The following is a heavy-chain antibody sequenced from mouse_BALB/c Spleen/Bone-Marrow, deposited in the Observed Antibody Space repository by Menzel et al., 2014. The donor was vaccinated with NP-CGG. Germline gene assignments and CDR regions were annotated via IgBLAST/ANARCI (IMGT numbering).Heavy chain of an antibody. V-gene: IGHV5-9-3*01. CDR3: TRQRGDYAMDY. Sequence: EVKVVESGGGLVKPGGSLKLSCAASGFTFSSYGVSWVRQTPEKRLEWVATISNGGNYAYYPDSVKGRFTISRDSAKNTLYLQMSSLRSEDTAMYYCTRQRGDYAMDYWGQGTSVTVSS. J-gene: IGHJ4*01. CDR2: ISNGGNYA. D-gene: IGHD1-1*02. CDR1: GFTFSSYG.